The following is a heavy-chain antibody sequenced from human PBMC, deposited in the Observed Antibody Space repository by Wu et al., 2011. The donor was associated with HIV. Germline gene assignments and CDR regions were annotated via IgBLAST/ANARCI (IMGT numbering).Heavy chain of an antibody. Sequence: QVQLVQSGAEVKKPGASVKVSCKASGYTFTSYGISWVRQAPGQGLEWMGWISAYNGNTNYAQKLQGRVTMTTDTPANTAYMELRSLRSDDTAVYYCARDESGSSSFYGMDVWGQGTTVTVSS. D-gene: IGHD1-26*01. V-gene: IGHV1-18*01. CDR1: GYTFTSYG. J-gene: IGHJ6*02. CDR3: ARDESGSSSFYGMDV. CDR2: ISAYNGNT.